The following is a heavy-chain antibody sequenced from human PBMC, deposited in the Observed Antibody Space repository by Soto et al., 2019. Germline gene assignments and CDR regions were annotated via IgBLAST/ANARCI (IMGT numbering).Heavy chain of an antibody. CDR1: GYTFTSYA. CDR2: INAGNGNT. J-gene: IGHJ2*01. CDR3: GRGGGLYCCFEV. D-gene: IGHD3-16*01. Sequence: ASVKVSCKASGYTFTSYAMHWVRQAPGQRLEWMGWINAGNGNTKYSQKFQGRVTITRDTSASTAYMELSSLRSEGTASYDCGRGGGLYCCFEVWARGTLVT. V-gene: IGHV1-3*01.